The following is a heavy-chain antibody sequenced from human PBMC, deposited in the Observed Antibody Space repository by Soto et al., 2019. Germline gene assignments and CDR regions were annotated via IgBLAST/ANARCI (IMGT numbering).Heavy chain of an antibody. CDR1: GFPFRSYS. CDR2: ISSSSSYI. V-gene: IGHV3-21*01. Sequence: GGSLSLSCAASGFPFRSYSMNWVRQAPGKGLEWVSSISSSSSYIYYADSVKGRFTISRDNAKNSLYLQMNSLRAEDTAVYYCARGRIAVARVDAFDIWGQGTMVTVSS. CDR3: ARGRIAVARVDAFDI. J-gene: IGHJ3*02. D-gene: IGHD6-19*01.